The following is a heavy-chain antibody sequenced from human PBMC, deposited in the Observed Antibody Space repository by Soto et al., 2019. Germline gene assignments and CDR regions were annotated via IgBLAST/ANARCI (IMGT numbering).Heavy chain of an antibody. CDR3: AKDGSGYYSHYYGMDV. CDR2: ISGSGGGT. V-gene: IGHV3-23*01. J-gene: IGHJ6*02. D-gene: IGHD3-3*01. CDR1: GFSFSSYA. Sequence: EVQLLESGGGLVQPGGSLRLSCAASGFSFSSYAMSWVRQAPGKGLEWVSAISGSGGGTYYADSVKGRFTISRDNSKNTLYVQMNSPRAEDTAVYYCAKDGSGYYSHYYGMDVWGQGTTVTVSS.